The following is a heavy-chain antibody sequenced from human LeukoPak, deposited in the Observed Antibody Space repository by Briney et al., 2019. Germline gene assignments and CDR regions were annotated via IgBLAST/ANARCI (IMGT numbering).Heavy chain of an antibody. V-gene: IGHV3-66*01. CDR2: IDSGGRT. CDR3: ARDPSYYYDSSGRSPLDY. D-gene: IGHD3-22*01. J-gene: IGHJ4*02. Sequence: GGSLRLSCAASGFTVNTNDMSWVRQAPGKGLEWVSVIDSGGRTFYADSVKGRFTISRDNSKNTLDLQMNSLRAEDTAVYYCARDPSYYYDSSGRSPLDYWGQGTLVTVSS. CDR1: GFTVNTND.